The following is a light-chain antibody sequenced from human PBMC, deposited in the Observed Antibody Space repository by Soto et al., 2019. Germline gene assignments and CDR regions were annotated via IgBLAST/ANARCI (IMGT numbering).Light chain of an antibody. V-gene: IGLV2-23*02. CDR2: EVS. CDR1: SSDVGSYNL. CDR3: CSYAGSSTFVV. J-gene: IGLJ2*01. Sequence: QSVLTQPASVSGSPGQSITISCTGNSSDVGSYNLVSWYQQHPGKAPKLMIYEVSKRPSGVSNRFSGSKSGNTASLTISGLQAEDEADYYCCSYAGSSTFVVFGGGTKVTVL.